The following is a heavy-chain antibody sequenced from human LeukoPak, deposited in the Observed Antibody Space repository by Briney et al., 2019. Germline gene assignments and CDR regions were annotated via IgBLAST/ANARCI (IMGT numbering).Heavy chain of an antibody. Sequence: GGSLRLSCAASGFTFSSYGMHWVRQAPGKGLEWVAVIWYDGSNKYYADSVKGRFTISRDNSKNTLYLQMNSLRAKDTAVYYCARDCSGGSCYFDYWGQGTLVTVSS. CDR1: GFTFSSYG. V-gene: IGHV3-33*01. D-gene: IGHD2-15*01. CDR2: IWYDGSNK. J-gene: IGHJ4*02. CDR3: ARDCSGGSCYFDY.